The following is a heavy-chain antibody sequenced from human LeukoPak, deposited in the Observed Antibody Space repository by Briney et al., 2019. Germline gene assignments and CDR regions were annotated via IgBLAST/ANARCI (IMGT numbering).Heavy chain of an antibody. Sequence: GGSLRLSCAASGFTFSTYGMIWVRQAQGKGLECVSTIGLSDDSTNYADSVKGRFTVSRDNSKNTLYLLMNSLRAEDTARYYCARDLNWGSGYWGQGTLVTVSS. J-gene: IGHJ4*02. CDR1: GFTFSTYG. V-gene: IGHV3-23*01. CDR2: IGLSDDST. D-gene: IGHD7-27*01. CDR3: ARDLNWGSGY.